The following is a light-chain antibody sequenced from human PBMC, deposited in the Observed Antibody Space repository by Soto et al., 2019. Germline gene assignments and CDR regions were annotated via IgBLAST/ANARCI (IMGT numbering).Light chain of an antibody. CDR1: QSLLYRSNNKNY. V-gene: IGKV4-1*01. CDR2: WAS. Sequence: DIVMTQSPDSLAVSLGEGATINCKSSQSLLYRSNNKNYLAWYRQKPGQPPKLLIYWASTRESGVPERFSGSGSGTDFTLTISSLQAEDVALYYCHQYYKTPITFGQGTRLEIK. J-gene: IGKJ5*01. CDR3: HQYYKTPIT.